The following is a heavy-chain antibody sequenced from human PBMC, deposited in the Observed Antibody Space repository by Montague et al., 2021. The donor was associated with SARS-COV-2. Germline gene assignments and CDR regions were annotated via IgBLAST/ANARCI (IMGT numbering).Heavy chain of an antibody. V-gene: IGHV6-1*01. D-gene: IGHD6-13*01. Sequence: CAISGDSVAINTAAWNWNRQSPSRGLDRLGRTYYRSKWYYDYAVSVKSRMTISPDTSKNQFSLQLSSVTPEDRAVYYCARDPRYSLSWSFGYWGQGTLVTVSS. CDR2: TYYRSKWYY. CDR3: ARDPRYSLSWSFGY. J-gene: IGHJ4*02. CDR1: GDSVAINTAA.